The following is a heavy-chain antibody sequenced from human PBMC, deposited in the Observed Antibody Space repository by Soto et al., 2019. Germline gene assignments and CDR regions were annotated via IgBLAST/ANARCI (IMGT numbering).Heavy chain of an antibody. J-gene: IGHJ5*02. Sequence: SETLSLTCTVSGGSISSGDYYWSWIRQPPGKGLEWIGYIYYSGSTYYNPSLKSRVTISVDTSKNQFSLKLSSVTAADTSVYYWAIEDPGLNWFDPWGQGTLVTVSS. D-gene: IGHD3-16*01. CDR3: AIEDPGLNWFDP. V-gene: IGHV4-30-4*01. CDR2: IYYSGST. CDR1: GGSISSGDYY.